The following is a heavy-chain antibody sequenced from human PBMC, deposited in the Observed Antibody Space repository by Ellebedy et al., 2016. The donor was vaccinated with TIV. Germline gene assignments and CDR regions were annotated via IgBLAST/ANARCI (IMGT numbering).Heavy chain of an antibody. CDR1: GFAVSSNY. CDR2: IYSGGST. V-gene: IGHV3-66*01. CDR3: ARSRWNGGDDWFDP. J-gene: IGHJ5*02. D-gene: IGHD1-1*01. Sequence: PGGSLRLSCAASGFAVSSNYMSWVRQPPGKGLEWVSVIYSGGSTYYADSVKGKFTVSRDYSKNTVYLQMNSLRAEDTAVYYCARSRWNGGDDWFDPWGQGTLVTVSS.